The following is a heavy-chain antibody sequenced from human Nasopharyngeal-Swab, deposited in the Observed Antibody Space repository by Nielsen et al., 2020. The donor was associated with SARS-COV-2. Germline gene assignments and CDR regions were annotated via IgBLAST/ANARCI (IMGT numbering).Heavy chain of an antibody. D-gene: IGHD5-12*01. J-gene: IGHJ4*02. V-gene: IGHV3-48*04. CDR2: ITSGNSV. Sequence: GESLKISCATSGFTFSPYTMTWVRQAPGKGLQWISYITSGNSVQYADSVRGRFTISRDNAKNSLYLQMNRLTAEDTAVYYCARERGGGYGDYWGQGTLVTVSS. CDR1: GFTFSPYT. CDR3: ARERGGGYGDY.